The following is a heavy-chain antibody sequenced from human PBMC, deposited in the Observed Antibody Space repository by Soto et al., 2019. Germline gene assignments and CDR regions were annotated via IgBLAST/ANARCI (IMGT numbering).Heavy chain of an antibody. CDR1: GYTFTSYA. Sequence: ASVKVSCKASGYTFTSYAMHWVRQAPGQRLEWMGWINAGNGNTKYSQKFQGRVTITRDTSASTAYMELSSLRPEDTAVYYCHIVATGYYYGMDVWGQGTTVTVSS. V-gene: IGHV1-3*01. CDR2: INAGNGNT. CDR3: HIVATGYYYGMDV. D-gene: IGHD5-12*01. J-gene: IGHJ6*02.